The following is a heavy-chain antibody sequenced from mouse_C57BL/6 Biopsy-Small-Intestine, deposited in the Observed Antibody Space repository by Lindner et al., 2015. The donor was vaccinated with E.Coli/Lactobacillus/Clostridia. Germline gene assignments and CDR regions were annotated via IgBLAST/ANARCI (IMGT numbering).Heavy chain of an antibody. V-gene: IGHV1-74*01. J-gene: IGHJ4*01. D-gene: IGHD1-1*02. CDR1: GGTFSSYT. CDR3: ARGAVATGLDY. CDR2: IIPLVDIV. Sequence: SVKVSCKASGGTFSSYTVAWVRQAPGQGLEWLGRIIPLVDIVSYAQRLQGRVTITADKSTSTAYMELTSLTSDDTAVYYCARGAVATGLDYWGQGTQVTVSS.